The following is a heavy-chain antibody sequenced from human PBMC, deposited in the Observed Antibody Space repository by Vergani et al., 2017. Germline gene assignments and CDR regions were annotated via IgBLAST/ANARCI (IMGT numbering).Heavy chain of an antibody. V-gene: IGHV3-66*01. CDR1: GFTVSSKY. Sequence: EVQVVETGGGLVQPGGSLRLSCAASGFTVSSKYMSWVRQAPGKGLEWVSVIYSGGSTYYADSVKGRFIISRDNSKNTLYLQMNSLRAEDTAVYYCASSKEPGTFDYWGQGTLVTVSS. D-gene: IGHD1-14*01. J-gene: IGHJ4*02. CDR3: ASSKEPGTFDY. CDR2: IYSGGST.